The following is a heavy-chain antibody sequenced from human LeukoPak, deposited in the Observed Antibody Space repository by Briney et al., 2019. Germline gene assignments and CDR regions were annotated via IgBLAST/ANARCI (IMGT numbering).Heavy chain of an antibody. J-gene: IGHJ4*02. CDR2: IYSGGST. CDR1: GFTVITNY. V-gene: IGHV3-66*01. Sequence: PGGSLRLSCAASGFTVITNYMSWVRQAPGKGLEWVSVIYSGGSTYYADSVKGRFTISRDNSKNTLYLQMNSLRAEDTAVYYCAKKHRGVVVTTYPDYWGQGTLVTVSS. CDR3: AKKHRGVVVTTYPDY. D-gene: IGHD3-22*01.